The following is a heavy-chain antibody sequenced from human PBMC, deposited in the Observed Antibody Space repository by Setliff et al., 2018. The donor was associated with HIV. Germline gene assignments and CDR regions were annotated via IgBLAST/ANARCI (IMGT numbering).Heavy chain of an antibody. D-gene: IGHD2-15*01. CDR2: IIHSGGT. V-gene: IGHV4-34*01. J-gene: IGHJ4*02. CDR1: GGSFSGYY. CDR3: ARGGLGVVGAIDY. Sequence: PSETLSLTCAVYGGSFSGYYWTWIRQPPGRGLEWIGEIIHSGGTNSNRSLKSRVTISVDTSKNQFSLNLSSVTAADTAVYYCARGGLGVVGAIDYWSQGTLVTVSS.